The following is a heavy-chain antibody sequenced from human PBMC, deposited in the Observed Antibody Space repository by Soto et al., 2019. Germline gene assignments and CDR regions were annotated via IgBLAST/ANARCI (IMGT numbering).Heavy chain of an antibody. CDR2: IYPGDSDT. V-gene: IGHV5-51*01. D-gene: IGHD3-10*01. CDR1: GYRFTSYW. Sequence: ESLKSSCKGSGYRFTSYWIGWVGQIPGKGLEWMGIIYPGDSDTRYSPSFQGQVTISADKSISTAYLQWSSLKASDTAMYYCARHAGRGVIITRWFDPWGQGTLVTVSS. CDR3: ARHAGRGVIITRWFDP. J-gene: IGHJ5*02.